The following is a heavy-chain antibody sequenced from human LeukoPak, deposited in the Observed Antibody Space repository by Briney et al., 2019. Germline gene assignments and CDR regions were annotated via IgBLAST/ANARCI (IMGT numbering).Heavy chain of an antibody. J-gene: IGHJ4*02. V-gene: IGHV3-7*01. CDR2: IKLDGSQK. Sequence: GTSLRLSCAASGFTFISYAIHWVRQAPGKGLEWVANIKLDGSQKYYVDSVKGRFTISRDNAKDSLFLQMNSLRAEDTAIYYCARVDQWLVPVFDYWGQGTLVTVSS. CDR1: GFTFISYA. D-gene: IGHD6-19*01. CDR3: ARVDQWLVPVFDY.